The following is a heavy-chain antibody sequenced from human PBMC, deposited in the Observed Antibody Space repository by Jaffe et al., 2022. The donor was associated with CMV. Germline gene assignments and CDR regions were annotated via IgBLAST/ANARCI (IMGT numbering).Heavy chain of an antibody. CDR1: GYSFTSYW. Sequence: EVQLVQSGAGVTKPGESLRISCEGSGYSFTSYWIIWVRQMPGKGLEWMGRIDPSDSYTNYSPSFQGHVTFSVDKSISTAYLQWSSPQASDTAMYYCARELRCSGGSCYSDYWGQGTLVTVSS. CDR2: IDPSDSYT. CDR3: ARELRCSGGSCYSDY. J-gene: IGHJ4*02. V-gene: IGHV5-10-1*03. D-gene: IGHD2-15*01.